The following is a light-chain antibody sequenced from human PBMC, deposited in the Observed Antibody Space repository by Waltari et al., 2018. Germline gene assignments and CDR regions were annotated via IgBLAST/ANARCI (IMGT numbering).Light chain of an antibody. CDR2: DAS. CDR1: QSINSY. J-gene: IGKJ4*01. V-gene: IGKV3-11*01. CDR3: QQRRDWPLS. Sequence: IVLTQSPATLSLSPGERATLSCRASQSINSYLAWYQQKPGQAPRLLIYDASNRATGIPARFSGSGSGTDFTLTISSLEPEDFAVYYCQQRRDWPLSFGGGTKVEIK.